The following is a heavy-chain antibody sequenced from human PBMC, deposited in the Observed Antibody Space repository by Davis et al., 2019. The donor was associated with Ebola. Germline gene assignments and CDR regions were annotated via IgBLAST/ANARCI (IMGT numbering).Heavy chain of an antibody. CDR2: ISYDGSNK. CDR1: GFTFSDYY. V-gene: IGHV3-30*03. D-gene: IGHD2-2*01. CDR3: AREGYCSSTSCYRYYYYGMDV. Sequence: GESLKISCAASGFTFSDYYMSWIRQAPGKGLEWVAVISYDGSNKYYADSVKGRFTISRDNSKNTLYLQMNSLRAEDTAVYYCAREGYCSSTSCYRYYYYGMDVWGQGTTVTVSS. J-gene: IGHJ6*02.